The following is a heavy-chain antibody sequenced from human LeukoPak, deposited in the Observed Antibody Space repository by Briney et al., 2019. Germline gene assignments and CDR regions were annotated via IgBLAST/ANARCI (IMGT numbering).Heavy chain of an antibody. J-gene: IGHJ4*02. Sequence: GESLKISCKGSGYSFTSYWIGWVRQMPGKGLEWMGIIYPGDSDTRYSPSFQGQVTISADKSISTAYLQWSSLKASDTAMYYCARHRSDWNCGGGFDYWGQGTLVTVSS. D-gene: IGHD1-7*01. CDR1: GYSFTSYW. V-gene: IGHV5-51*01. CDR3: ARHRSDWNCGGGFDY. CDR2: IYPGDSDT.